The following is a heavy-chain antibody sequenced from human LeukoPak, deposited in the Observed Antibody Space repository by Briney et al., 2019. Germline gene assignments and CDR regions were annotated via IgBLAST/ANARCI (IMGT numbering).Heavy chain of an antibody. CDR1: GFTFSNYA. J-gene: IGHJ5*02. CDR2: SGSGGNT. D-gene: IGHD1-26*01. Sequence: GGSLRLSCAASGFTFSNYAISWVRQAPGKGLEWVSASGSGGNTYYADSVKGRFTISRDNSKNTLYLQMNSLRAEDTAVYYCASMGATWQFTSWGQGTLVTVPS. CDR3: ASMGATWQFTS. V-gene: IGHV3-23*01.